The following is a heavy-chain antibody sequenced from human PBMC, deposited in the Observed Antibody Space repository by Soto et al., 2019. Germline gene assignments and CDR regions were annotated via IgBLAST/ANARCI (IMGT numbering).Heavy chain of an antibody. Sequence: SVKVSCKASGGTFSSYAISWVRQAPGQGLEWMGGIIPIFGTANYAQKFQGRVTITADESTSTAYMELSSLRSEDTAVYYCATHYYGSGSYRNYYYGMDVWGQGTTVTVSS. V-gene: IGHV1-69*13. D-gene: IGHD3-10*01. CDR1: GGTFSSYA. J-gene: IGHJ6*02. CDR3: ATHYYGSGSYRNYYYGMDV. CDR2: IIPIFGTA.